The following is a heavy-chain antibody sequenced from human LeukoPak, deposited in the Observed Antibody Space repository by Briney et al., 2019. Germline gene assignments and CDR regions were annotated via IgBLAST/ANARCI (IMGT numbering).Heavy chain of an antibody. CDR3: AKDPLGYCSSTSCPEGY. CDR1: GFTFGSYG. J-gene: IGHJ4*02. V-gene: IGHV3-30*02. Sequence: GGSLRLSCAASGFTFGSYGMHWVRQAPGKGLEWVAFIRYDGSNKYYADSVKGRFTISRDNSKNTLYLQMNSLRAEDTAVYYCAKDPLGYCSSTSCPEGYWGQGTLVTVSS. D-gene: IGHD2-2*01. CDR2: IRYDGSNK.